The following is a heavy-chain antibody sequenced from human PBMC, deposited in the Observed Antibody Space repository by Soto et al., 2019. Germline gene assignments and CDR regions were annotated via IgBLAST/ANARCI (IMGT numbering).Heavy chain of an antibody. CDR2: IIPIFGTA. V-gene: IGHV1-69*13. J-gene: IGHJ6*02. Sequence: SVKVSCKXSGGTFSSYAISWVRQAPGQGLEWMGGIIPIFGTANYAQKFQGRVTITADESTSTAYMELSSLRSEDTAVYYCASKGTTKEGYYYGMDVWGQGTTVTVSS. CDR3: ASKGTTKEGYYYGMDV. D-gene: IGHD4-17*01. CDR1: GGTFSSYA.